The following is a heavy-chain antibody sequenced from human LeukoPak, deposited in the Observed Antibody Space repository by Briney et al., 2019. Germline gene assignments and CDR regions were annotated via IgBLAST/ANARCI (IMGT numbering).Heavy chain of an antibody. D-gene: IGHD6-13*01. CDR3: ARASAADGTNYFYYGLDV. CDR1: GYSISSGYY. J-gene: IGHJ6*02. CDR2: IYHSGST. V-gene: IGHV4-38-2*02. Sequence: SETLSLTCTVSGYSISSGYYWGWIRQPPGKGLEWIGSIYHSGSTYYNPSLKSRVTISVDTSKNQFSLKLSSVTAADTAVYYCARASAADGTNYFYYGLDVWGQGTTVTVSS.